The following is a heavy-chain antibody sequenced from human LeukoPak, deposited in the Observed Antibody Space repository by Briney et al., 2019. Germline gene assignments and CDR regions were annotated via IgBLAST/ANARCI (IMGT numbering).Heavy chain of an antibody. CDR3: ARATTRGAFDI. CDR1: GFTFSSYS. CDR2: ISSSSSYI. V-gene: IGHV3-21*01. J-gene: IGHJ3*02. D-gene: IGHD4-11*01. Sequence: PGGSLGLSCAASGFTFSSYSMNWVRQAPGKGLEWVSSISSSSSYIYYADPVKGRFTISRDNAKNSLYLQMNSLRAEDTAVYYCARATTRGAFDIWGQGTMVTVSS.